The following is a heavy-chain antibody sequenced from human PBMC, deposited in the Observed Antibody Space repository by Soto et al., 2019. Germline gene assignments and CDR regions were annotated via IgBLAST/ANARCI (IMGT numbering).Heavy chain of an antibody. D-gene: IGHD3-10*01. V-gene: IGHV1-3*01. CDR1: GYTFTIYA. J-gene: IGHJ5*02. CDR2: INAGNGNT. CDR3: ARSYPLYYGSGYNWFDP. Sequence: ASVKVSCKASGYTFTIYAMHCVGQAPLQRREWMGWINAGNGNTKYSQKFQGRVTITRDTSASTAYMELSSLRSEDTAVYYCARSYPLYYGSGYNWFDPWGQGTLVTVSS.